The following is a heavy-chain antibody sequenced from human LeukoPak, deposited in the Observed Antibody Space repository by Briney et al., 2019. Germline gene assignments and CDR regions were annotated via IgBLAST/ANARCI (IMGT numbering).Heavy chain of an antibody. J-gene: IGHJ4*02. CDR3: AKAPQSRGLGTFDY. CDR1: GFTFSSYA. V-gene: IGHV3-23*01. CDR2: ISGSGGST. Sequence: GSLRPSCAASGFTFSSYAMSWVRPAPGKGLGWVSAISGSGGSTYYADSVKGRFPISRDNSKNTLYLQMNSLRAEDTAVYYCAKAPQSRGLGTFDYWGQGTLVTVSS. D-gene: IGHD3/OR15-3a*01.